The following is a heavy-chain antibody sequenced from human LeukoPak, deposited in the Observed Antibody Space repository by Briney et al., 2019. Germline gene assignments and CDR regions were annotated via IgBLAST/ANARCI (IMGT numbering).Heavy chain of an antibody. J-gene: IGHJ4*02. CDR2: MTPSSGSA. Sequence: GASVKVSCKTSGYRFTSYDISWARQATGQGLQWMGRMTPSSGSAEYAQRFQGRVTLTRDTASGTAYLELRSLGADDTAIYYCAREGPLFVLDYWGQGTRVAVSS. CDR1: GYRFTSYD. CDR3: AREGPLFVLDY. V-gene: IGHV1-8*01. D-gene: IGHD6-6*01.